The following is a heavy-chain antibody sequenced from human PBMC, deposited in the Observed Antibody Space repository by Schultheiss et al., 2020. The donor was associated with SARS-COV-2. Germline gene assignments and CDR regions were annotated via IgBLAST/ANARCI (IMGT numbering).Heavy chain of an antibody. CDR3: ANHWRGNSWFYHYGMDV. Sequence: QAPGQGLEWMGGIIPILGIPNYAQKFQGRVTITADKSTSTAYMELSSLRSEDTAVYDCANHWRGNSWFYHYGMDVWGQGTAVTVSS. D-gene: IGHD1-1*01. CDR2: IIPILGIP. V-gene: IGHV1-69*10. J-gene: IGHJ6*02.